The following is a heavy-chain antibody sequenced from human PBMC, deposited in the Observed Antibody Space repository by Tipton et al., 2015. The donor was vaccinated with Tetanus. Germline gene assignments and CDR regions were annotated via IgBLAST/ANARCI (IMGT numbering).Heavy chain of an antibody. CDR2: LYSGGTA. J-gene: IGHJ5*02. Sequence: SLRLSCAVSGFTVSSNYMNWVRQAPGKGLEWVSVLYSGGTAYYADSVKGRFTISRDNSKNTLYLQMNSLRAEDTAVYYCAKDPASRGWFDPWGQGTLVSVSS. CDR1: GFTVSSNY. CDR3: AKDPASRGWFDP. V-gene: IGHV3-53*01.